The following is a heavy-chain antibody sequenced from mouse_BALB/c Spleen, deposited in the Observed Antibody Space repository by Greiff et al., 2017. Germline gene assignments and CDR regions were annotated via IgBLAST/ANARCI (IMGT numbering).Heavy chain of an antibody. D-gene: IGHD2-2*01. J-gene: IGHJ3*01. Sequence: QVQLQQSGAELAKPGASVKMSCKASGYTFTSYWMHWVKQRPGQGLEWIGYINPSTGYTEYNQKFKDKATLTADKSSSTAYMQLSSLTSEDSAVYYCARDGYGRTWFAYWGQGTLVTGSA. V-gene: IGHV1-7*01. CDR1: GYTFTSYW. CDR2: INPSTGYT. CDR3: ARDGYGRTWFAY.